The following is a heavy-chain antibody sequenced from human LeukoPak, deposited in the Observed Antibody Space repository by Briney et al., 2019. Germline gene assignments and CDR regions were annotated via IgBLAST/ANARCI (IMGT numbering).Heavy chain of an antibody. CDR1: GFTFSSYS. J-gene: IGHJ4*02. Sequence: GGSLRLSCAASGFTFSSYSMNWVRQAPGKGLEWVSYISSSSSTIYYADSVKGRFTISRDNAKNSLYLQMNSLRAKDTAVYYCARGRKLTIDYWGQGTLVTVSS. CDR2: ISSSSSTI. D-gene: IGHD1-7*01. CDR3: ARGRKLTIDY. V-gene: IGHV3-48*01.